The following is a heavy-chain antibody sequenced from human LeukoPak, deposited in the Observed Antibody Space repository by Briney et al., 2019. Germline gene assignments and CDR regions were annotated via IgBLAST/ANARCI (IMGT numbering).Heavy chain of an antibody. CDR3: AKHMFKGAAATYFDY. D-gene: IGHD6-13*01. CDR2: IKQDGSEK. J-gene: IGHJ4*02. CDR1: GFTFSSYW. Sequence: PGGSLRLSCAASGFTFSSYWMSWVRQAPGKGLEWVANIKQDGSEKYYVDSVKGRFTISRDNSKNTLYLQMNSLRAEDTAVYYCAKHMFKGAAATYFDYWGQGTLVTVSS. V-gene: IGHV3-7*03.